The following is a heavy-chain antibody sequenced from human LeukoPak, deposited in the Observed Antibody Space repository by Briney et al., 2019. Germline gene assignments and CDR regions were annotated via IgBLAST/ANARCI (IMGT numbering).Heavy chain of an antibody. CDR3: ARDWYDNSDAFDI. J-gene: IGHJ3*02. CDR2: IRFDGSNK. V-gene: IGHV3-30*02. CDR1: GFTFSSYG. Sequence: GGSLRLSCAASGFTFSSYGMHWVRQAPGKGLEWVTFIRFDGSNKYYADSVKGRFTISRDNAKNSLYLQMNSLRAEDTAVYYCARDWYDNSDAFDIWGQGTMVTVSS. D-gene: IGHD3-9*01.